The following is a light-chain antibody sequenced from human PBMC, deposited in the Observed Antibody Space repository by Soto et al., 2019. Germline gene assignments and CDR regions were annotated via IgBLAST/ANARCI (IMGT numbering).Light chain of an antibody. CDR1: QTIVTY. CDR2: AAS. CDR3: QQSDSTPIT. V-gene: IGKV1-39*01. J-gene: IGKJ5*01. Sequence: DIQVTQSPPSLSAAVGDRVTISCRASQTIVTYLTWYQHKPGKSPKLLVYAASTLQSGVPSRFRGSGSGTDFTLTISSLQPDDFATYYCQQSDSTPITFGQGTRLEIK.